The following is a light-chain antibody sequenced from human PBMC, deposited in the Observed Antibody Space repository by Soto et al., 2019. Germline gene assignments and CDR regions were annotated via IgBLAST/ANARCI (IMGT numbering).Light chain of an antibody. J-gene: IGLJ2*01. Sequence: QSALTQPPSAFGSPGQSVTISCTGTSSDVGGYNYVSWYQQHPGKAPKLMIYEVSKRPSGVPDRFSGSKSGNTASLTVSGLQAEDEADYYCSSYAGSNKRVFGGGTKLTVL. CDR1: SSDVGGYNY. V-gene: IGLV2-8*01. CDR2: EVS. CDR3: SSYAGSNKRV.